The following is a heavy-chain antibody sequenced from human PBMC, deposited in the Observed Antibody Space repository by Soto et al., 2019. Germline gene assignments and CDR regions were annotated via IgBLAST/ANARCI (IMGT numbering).Heavy chain of an antibody. V-gene: IGHV4-34*01. D-gene: IGHD3-10*01. Sequence: SETLSLTCAVYGGSFSGYYWSWIRQPPGKGLEWIGEINHSGSTNYNPSLKSRVTISVDTSKNQFSLKLSSVTAADTAVYYCASEVMVRGVPLLGGYMDVWGKGTTVTVSS. J-gene: IGHJ6*03. CDR1: GGSFSGYY. CDR3: ASEVMVRGVPLLGGYMDV. CDR2: INHSGST.